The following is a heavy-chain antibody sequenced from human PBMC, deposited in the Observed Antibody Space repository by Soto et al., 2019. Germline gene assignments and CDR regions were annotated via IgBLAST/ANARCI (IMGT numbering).Heavy chain of an antibody. CDR2: INHSGST. Sequence: QVQLQQWGAGLLKPSETLSLTCAVYGGSFSGYYWSWIRQPPGKGLEWIGEINHSGSTNYNPSLKSRVTISVDTSKNQFSLKLSSVTAADTAVYYCARRAYSTGRGWFDPWGQGTLVTVSS. J-gene: IGHJ5*02. CDR1: GGSFSGYY. D-gene: IGHD3-16*01. V-gene: IGHV4-34*01. CDR3: ARRAYSTGRGWFDP.